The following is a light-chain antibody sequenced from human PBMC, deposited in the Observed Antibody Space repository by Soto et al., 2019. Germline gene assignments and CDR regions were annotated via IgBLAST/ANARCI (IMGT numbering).Light chain of an antibody. CDR2: DAS. CDR1: QSIGSK. V-gene: IGKV3-15*01. CDR3: QQYNNWPIT. Sequence: EILMTQSPDTLSVSPGEKASLSCRASQSIGSKLAWYQQKPGQVPRRLIYDASAGALTTPARFDGSESGTEFTLTISSLQSDDVAVYLCQQYNNWPITVGQGTRLVIE. J-gene: IGKJ5*01.